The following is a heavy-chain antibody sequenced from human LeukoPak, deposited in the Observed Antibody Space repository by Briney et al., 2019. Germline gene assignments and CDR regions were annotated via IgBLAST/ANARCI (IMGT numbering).Heavy chain of an antibody. J-gene: IGHJ4*02. V-gene: IGHV4-38-2*01. CDR3: ARNRSVTTTPGFDH. D-gene: IGHD4-17*01. CDR2: IYHSGST. CDR1: GYSIRSGDY. Sequence: SETLSLTCAVSGYSIRSGDYWGWIRQSPGKGLGWIGSIYHSGSTHYNPSLKSRVTISVDTSKNQFSLMLSSVTAADTAVYYCARNRSVTTTPGFDHWGQGTLVTVPS.